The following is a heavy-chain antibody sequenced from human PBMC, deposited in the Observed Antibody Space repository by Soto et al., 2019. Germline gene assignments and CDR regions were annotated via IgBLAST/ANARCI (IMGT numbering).Heavy chain of an antibody. D-gene: IGHD2-15*01. CDR2: ISSSSSTI. CDR1: GFTFSSYS. J-gene: IGHJ6*03. Sequence: GGSLRLSCAASGFTFSSYSMNWVRQAPGKGLEWVSYISSSSSTIYYADSVKGRFTISRDNAKNSLYLQMNSLRAEDTAVYYCARVTHRVVVAANMDVWGKGTTVTVSS. V-gene: IGHV3-48*01. CDR3: ARVTHRVVVAANMDV.